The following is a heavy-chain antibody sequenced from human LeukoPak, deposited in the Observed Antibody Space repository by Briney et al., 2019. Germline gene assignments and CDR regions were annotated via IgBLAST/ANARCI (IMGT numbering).Heavy chain of an antibody. CDR2: INPNSGGT. V-gene: IGHV1-2*02. Sequence: RASVKVSCKASGYTFTGYYMHWVRQAPGQGLEWMGWINPNSGGTNYAQKFRGRVTMTRDTSISTAYMELSRLRSDDTAVYYCARDSYLTGATPFDYWGQGTLVTVSS. CDR1: GYTFTGYY. CDR3: ARDSYLTGATPFDY. J-gene: IGHJ4*02. D-gene: IGHD3-9*01.